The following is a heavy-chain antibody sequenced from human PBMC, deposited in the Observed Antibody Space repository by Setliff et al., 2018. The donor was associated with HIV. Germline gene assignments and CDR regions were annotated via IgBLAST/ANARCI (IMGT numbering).Heavy chain of an antibody. V-gene: IGHV4-4*09. D-gene: IGHD2-8*02. CDR1: GVSISGHF. CDR3: ARLIHTGLLYFDY. J-gene: IGHJ4*02. CDR2: IYTSGTT. Sequence: SETLSLTCFGSGVSISGHFWGWIRQPPGKGLEWIGYIYTSGTTEYNPSLDSRVTISVDTSRDQFALNLMSVTAADTALYFCARLIHTGLLYFDYWGLGMLVTVSS.